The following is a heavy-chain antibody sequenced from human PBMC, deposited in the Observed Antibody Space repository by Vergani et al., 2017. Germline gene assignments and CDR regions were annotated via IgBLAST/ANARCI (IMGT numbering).Heavy chain of an antibody. CDR1: GYSISSGYY. Sequence: QVQLQESGPGLVKPSETLPPTCTVSGYSISSGYYWGWLRQPPEKGLEWIGTIYHSASTYYNPSLESRVTISAHTSTNQFSLKLTSVTAADTAVYYCARAQYEYGDGAGYPDCWGEGTMVTVSA. CDR2: IYHSAST. CDR3: ARAQYEYGDGAGYPDC. J-gene: IGHJ4*02. D-gene: IGHD4-17*01. V-gene: IGHV4-38-2*02.